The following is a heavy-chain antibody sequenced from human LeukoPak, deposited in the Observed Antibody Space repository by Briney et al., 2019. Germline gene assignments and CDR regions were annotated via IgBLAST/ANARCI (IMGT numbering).Heavy chain of an antibody. J-gene: IGHJ6*03. CDR3: ARDVVGYCSGSSCYYYYYYMDV. CDR1: GFTFSDYY. CDR2: ISSSGSTI. D-gene: IGHD2-15*01. V-gene: IGHV3-11*01. Sequence: GGSLRLSCAASGFTFSDYYMSWLRQAPGKGLEWVSYISSSGSTIYYADSVKGRFTISRDNAKNSLYLQMNSLRAEDTAVYYCARDVVGYCSGSSCYYYYYYMDVWGKGTTVTISS.